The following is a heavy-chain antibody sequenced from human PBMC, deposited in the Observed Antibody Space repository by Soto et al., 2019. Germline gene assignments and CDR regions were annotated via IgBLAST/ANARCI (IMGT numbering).Heavy chain of an antibody. Sequence: QVQLVQSGAEVKKPGASVKVSCKASGYTFTSYGIRWVRQAPGQGLEWMGWISAYNGNTNYAQKRQGRVTMTTDTSTSTAYMEPRSLRSDDTAVYYCARDPPTIASAGREDYWGQGNLVTVS. V-gene: IGHV1-18*01. CDR2: ISAYNGNT. J-gene: IGHJ4*02. CDR3: ARDPPTIASAGREDY. D-gene: IGHD6-13*01. CDR1: GYTFTSYG.